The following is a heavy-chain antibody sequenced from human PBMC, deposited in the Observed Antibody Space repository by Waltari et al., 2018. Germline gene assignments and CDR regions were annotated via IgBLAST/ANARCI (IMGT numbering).Heavy chain of an antibody. Sequence: QVQLQESGPRLVKPSETLSLICTVSGGSISSYYWSWIRQPPGKGLDWIGYIYYTGSTNFNPSLKSRVTMSVDTSKNQFSLKLSSVTAADTAVYYCARGGGGDWEWFDPWGRGTLVAVSS. CDR1: GGSISSYY. V-gene: IGHV4-59*01. J-gene: IGHJ5*02. D-gene: IGHD2-21*02. CDR2: IYYTGST. CDR3: ARGGGGDWEWFDP.